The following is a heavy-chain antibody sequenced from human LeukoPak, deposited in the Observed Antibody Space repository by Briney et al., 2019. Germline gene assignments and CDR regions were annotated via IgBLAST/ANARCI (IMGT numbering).Heavy chain of an antibody. J-gene: IGHJ6*03. CDR3: ARVYPEQSWYVIDSHYYYYYYMDV. Sequence: PGGSLRLSCAASGFTFSSYWMSWVRQAPGKGLEWVANIKQDGSEKYYVDSVKGRFTISRDNAKNSLYLQMNSLRAEDTAVYYCARVYPEQSWYVIDSHYYYYYYMDVWGKGTTVTISS. V-gene: IGHV3-7*01. CDR1: GFTFSSYW. D-gene: IGHD6-13*01. CDR2: IKQDGSEK.